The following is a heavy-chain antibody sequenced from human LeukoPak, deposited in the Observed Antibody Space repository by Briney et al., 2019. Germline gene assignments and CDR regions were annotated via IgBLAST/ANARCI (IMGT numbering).Heavy chain of an antibody. V-gene: IGHV5-51*01. J-gene: IGHJ4*02. CDR1: GYRLTDNW. Sequence: GESLKISCKVSGYRLTDNWIGWVRQVPGKGLEWMGIIYPGYSDTRYSPSFQGQVTFSVDTSTSTVYLQWSSLKASDTAIYYCARFALSSSLDYWGQGTLVTVSP. CDR3: ARFALSSSLDY. CDR2: IYPGYSDT. D-gene: IGHD6-13*01.